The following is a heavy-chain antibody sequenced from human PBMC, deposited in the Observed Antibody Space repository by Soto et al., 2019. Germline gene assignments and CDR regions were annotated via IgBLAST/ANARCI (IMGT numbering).Heavy chain of an antibody. D-gene: IGHD2-2*01. CDR2: IIPISGTA. CDR3: ARSQGSSTSLEIYYYYYYGMDV. CDR1: GGTFSSYA. V-gene: IGHV1-69*01. Sequence: QVQLVQSGAEVKKPGSSVKVSYTASGGTFSSYAISWVRQAPGQGLEWMGGIIPISGTANYAQKFQGRVTITADESTSTAYMELSSLRSEDTAVYYCARSQGSSTSLEIYYYYYYGMDVWGQGTTVTVSS. J-gene: IGHJ6*02.